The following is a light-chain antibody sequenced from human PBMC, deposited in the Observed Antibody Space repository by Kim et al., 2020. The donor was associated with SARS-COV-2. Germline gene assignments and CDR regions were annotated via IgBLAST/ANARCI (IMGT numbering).Light chain of an antibody. CDR1: RCNIGNNY. CDR2: GNN. V-gene: IGLV1-51*01. Sequence: EGPGPCSGSRCNIGNNYVAWYQQPAGAAPKPRVYGNNKRPSGIRDRFSGSKSGTSATLGITGLQTGDEADYYCGRWDSSLSVVVFGGGTQLTVL. CDR3: GRWDSSLSVVV. J-gene: IGLJ2*01.